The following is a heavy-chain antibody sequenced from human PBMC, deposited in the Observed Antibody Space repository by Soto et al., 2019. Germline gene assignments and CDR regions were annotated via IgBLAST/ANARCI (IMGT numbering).Heavy chain of an antibody. CDR1: GFTFANYA. Sequence: EVQLLESGGGLVQPGGSLRLSCAASGFTFANYAMSWVRQAPGKGLEWVSAISGSGATTHYADSVKGRFTISRDNSKKTLYLQMNSLRAEDAAVYYCANHGYYGSASYAWGEFEYWGQGTLVTVSA. CDR2: ISGSGATT. J-gene: IGHJ4*02. D-gene: IGHD3-10*01. V-gene: IGHV3-23*01. CDR3: ANHGYYGSASYAWGEFEY.